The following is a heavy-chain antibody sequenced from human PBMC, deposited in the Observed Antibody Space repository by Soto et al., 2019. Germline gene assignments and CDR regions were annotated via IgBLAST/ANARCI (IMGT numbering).Heavy chain of an antibody. CDR2: IIPLFSTT. D-gene: IGHD6-6*01. Sequence: QVQLVQSGAEVKKPGSSMKLSCTASGGTFSNYALNWVRQAPGQGLEWMGEIIPLFSTTRYAQKFQGRVTFIADESTTTVYMELSSLRSEDTDVYYCAKSRPPMGYNWFDPWGQGTLVTVSS. CDR1: GGTFSNYA. V-gene: IGHV1-69*12. CDR3: AKSRPPMGYNWFDP. J-gene: IGHJ5*02.